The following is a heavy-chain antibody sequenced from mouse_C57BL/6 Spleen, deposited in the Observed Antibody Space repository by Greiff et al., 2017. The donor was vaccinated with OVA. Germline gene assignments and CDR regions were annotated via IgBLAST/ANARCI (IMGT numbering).Heavy chain of an antibody. D-gene: IGHD1-1*02. CDR1: GFTFSSYA. V-gene: IGHV5-4*01. J-gene: IGHJ4*01. CDR2: ISDGGSYT. Sequence: EVQRVESGGGLVKPGGSLKLSCAASGFTFSSYAMSWVRQTPEKRLEWVATISDGGSYTYYPDNVKGRFTISRDNAKNNLYLQMSHLKSEDTAMYYCARDSDYAGAMDYWGQGTSVTVSS. CDR3: ARDSDYAGAMDY.